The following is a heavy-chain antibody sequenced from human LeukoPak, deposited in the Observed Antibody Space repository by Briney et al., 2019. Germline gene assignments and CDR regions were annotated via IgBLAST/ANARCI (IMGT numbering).Heavy chain of an antibody. CDR3: ARAYYYGSGSYYY. J-gene: IGHJ4*02. CDR1: GFTFSSYW. D-gene: IGHD3-10*01. Sequence: QPGGSLRLSCAASGFTFSSYWMSWVRQAPGKGLEWVANIKQDGSEKYYVDSVKGRFTISRDNAKNSLYLQMNSLRAEDTAVYYCARAYYYGSGSYYYWGQGTLVTVSS. V-gene: IGHV3-7*01. CDR2: IKQDGSEK.